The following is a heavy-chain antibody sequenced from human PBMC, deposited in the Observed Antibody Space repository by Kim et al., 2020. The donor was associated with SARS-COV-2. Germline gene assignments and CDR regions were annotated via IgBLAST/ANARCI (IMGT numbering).Heavy chain of an antibody. Sequence: YTTDFAAFVKGRFTISRDDSKNSLYLQMSGMKTEDTAVYYCAREVEGAFDIWGQGTVVTVSS. J-gene: IGHJ3*02. V-gene: IGHV3-72*01. CDR2: YTT. CDR3: AREVEGAFDI.